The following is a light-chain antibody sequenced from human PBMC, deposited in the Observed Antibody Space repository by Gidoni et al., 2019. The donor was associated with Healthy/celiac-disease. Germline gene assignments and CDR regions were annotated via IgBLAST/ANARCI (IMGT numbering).Light chain of an antibody. CDR1: SSDVGGYNY. CDR3: SSYSSSSTLV. J-gene: IGLJ1*01. V-gene: IGLV2-14*01. Sequence: QSALTQPASVSGSPGQSITISCTGISSDVGGYNYVSWYQQHPGKAPKLMIYEVSTRPSGVSNRFSGSKSGNTASLTISGLQAEDEADYYCSSYSSSSTLVFGTGTKVTVL. CDR2: EVS.